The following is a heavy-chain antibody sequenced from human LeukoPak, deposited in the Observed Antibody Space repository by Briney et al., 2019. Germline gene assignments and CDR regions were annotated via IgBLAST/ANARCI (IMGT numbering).Heavy chain of an antibody. CDR2: TNHRGST. D-gene: IGHD3-22*01. V-gene: IGHV4-34*01. J-gene: IGHJ3*01. Sequence: SQTLSLTCAVYGGPFTGYYWSCIRQSPHKGLGWVRETNHRGSTNYNSSLKRRLTISADTSKNQFYLHLSSVTAADTAVYYCAKVYSSSPQDAFDVWGQGTMVTVSS. CDR3: AKVYSSSPQDAFDV. CDR1: GGPFTGYY.